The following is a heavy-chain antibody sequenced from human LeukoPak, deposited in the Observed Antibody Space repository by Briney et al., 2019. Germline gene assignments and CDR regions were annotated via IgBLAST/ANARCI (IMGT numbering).Heavy chain of an antibody. CDR2: IYPGVSDT. Sequence: GESLKISCKGSGYSFTSYWIGWVRQMPGKGLEWMGIIYPGVSDTRYSPSFQGQVTISADKSISTAYLQWSSLKASDTAMYYCARRFDSSGYYYVGAWYFDYWGQGTLVTVSS. J-gene: IGHJ4*02. V-gene: IGHV5-51*01. CDR1: GYSFTSYW. CDR3: ARRFDSSGYYYVGAWYFDY. D-gene: IGHD3-22*01.